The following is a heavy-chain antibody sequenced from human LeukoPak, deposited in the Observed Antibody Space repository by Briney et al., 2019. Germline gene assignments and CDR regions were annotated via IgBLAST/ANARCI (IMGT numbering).Heavy chain of an antibody. D-gene: IGHD3-3*01. V-gene: IGHV3-30*18. Sequence: PGRSLRLSCAASGFTFSSYGMHWVRQAPGKGLEWVAVISYDGSNKYYADSVKGRFTTSRDNSKNTLYLQMNSLRAEDTALYYCAKALSRVLRSTIDYWGQGTLVTVSS. CDR2: ISYDGSNK. CDR1: GFTFSSYG. CDR3: AKALSRVLRSTIDY. J-gene: IGHJ4*02.